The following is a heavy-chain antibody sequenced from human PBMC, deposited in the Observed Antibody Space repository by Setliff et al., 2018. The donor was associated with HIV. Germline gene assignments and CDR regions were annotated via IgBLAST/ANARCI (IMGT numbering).Heavy chain of an antibody. V-gene: IGHV1-18*01. D-gene: IGHD3-3*01. J-gene: IGHJ6*03. CDR1: GYSFTSYG. CDR2: ISPYNGNT. CDR3: ARDQGFWSGFTYNYYMDV. Sequence: GASVKVSCKASGYSFTSYGINWVRQAPGQGLEWMGWISPYNGNTDYAQNFQGRVTMTTDTSTSTVYMELRSLISDDTAVYYCARDQGFWSGFTYNYYMDVWGKGTTVTVSS.